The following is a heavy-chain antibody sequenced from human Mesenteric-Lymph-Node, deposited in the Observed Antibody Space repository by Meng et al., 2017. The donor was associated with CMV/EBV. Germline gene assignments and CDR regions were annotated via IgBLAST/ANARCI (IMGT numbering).Heavy chain of an antibody. V-gene: IGHV4-34*01. CDR2: IEHSGST. D-gene: IGHD3-22*01. CDR1: GGSFSGYY. J-gene: IGHJ4*02. Sequence: YGGSFSGYYWSWIRQPPGKGLEWIGEIEHSGSTNYNPSLKSRVTISVDTSKNQFSLKLSSVTAADTAVYYCARRVRTAYYYDSSGYYYWGQGTLVTVSS. CDR3: ARRVRTAYYYDSSGYYY.